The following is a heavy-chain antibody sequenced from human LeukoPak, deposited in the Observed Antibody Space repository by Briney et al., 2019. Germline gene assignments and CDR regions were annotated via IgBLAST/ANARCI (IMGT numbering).Heavy chain of an antibody. CDR3: ARNFYASSGYYLDDFYFDF. Sequence: PSETLSLTCTVSGASIISDTYYWGWIRQPPGKGLEWIGSIYYSGSTYYSPSLKSRVTMSVDTSTNQFSPKLISVTAADTAPYYCARNFYASSGYYLDDFYFDFWGQGTLVTVSS. J-gene: IGHJ4*02. CDR2: IYYSGST. V-gene: IGHV4-39*07. D-gene: IGHD3-22*01. CDR1: GASIISDTYY.